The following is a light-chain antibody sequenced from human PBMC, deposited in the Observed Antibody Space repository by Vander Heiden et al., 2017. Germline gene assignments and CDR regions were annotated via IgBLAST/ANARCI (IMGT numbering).Light chain of an antibody. V-gene: IGLV2-23*02. CDR1: RRDVGSHIL. Sequence: QSALTQPASVSGSPPQSITISCTGSRRDVGSHILVPWYQQHPGKARKHIIYEAIMRPSGVSDHFSAAESGNTAALTICGLQVQDEADYYCCAYAGSRTFVVIGGGTKLTVL. CDR2: EAI. CDR3: CAYAGSRTFVV. J-gene: IGLJ3*02.